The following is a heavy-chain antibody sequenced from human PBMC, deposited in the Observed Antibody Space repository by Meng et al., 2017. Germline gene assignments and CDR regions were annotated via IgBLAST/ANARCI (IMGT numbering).Heavy chain of an antibody. D-gene: IGHD2/OR15-2a*01. CDR1: GFTFSSYA. V-gene: IGHV3-23*01. Sequence: LSLTCAASGFTFSSYAMSWVRQAPGKGLEWVSAISGSGGSTYYADSVKGRFTISRDNSKNTLYLQMNSLSAEDTAVYYCAKFFSGRLSSDFFDYWGQGTLVTVSS. J-gene: IGHJ4*02. CDR3: AKFFSGRLSSDFFDY. CDR2: ISGSGGST.